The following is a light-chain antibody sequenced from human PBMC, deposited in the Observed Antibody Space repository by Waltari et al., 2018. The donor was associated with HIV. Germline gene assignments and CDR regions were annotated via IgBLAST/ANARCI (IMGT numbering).Light chain of an antibody. CDR1: SSNIGAGYD. J-gene: IGLJ3*02. Sequence: QSVLTQPPSVSGAPGQRVTISCTGSSSNIGAGYDVPWYQQLPGTAPKLLIYGNSNRPSGVPDRFSGSKSGTSASLAISGLQSDDEADYYCATWDDSLNGPVFGGGTKLTVL. CDR2: GNS. V-gene: IGLV1-40*01. CDR3: ATWDDSLNGPV.